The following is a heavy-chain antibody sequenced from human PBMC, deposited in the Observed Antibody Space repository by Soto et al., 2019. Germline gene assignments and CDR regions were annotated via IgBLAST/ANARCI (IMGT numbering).Heavy chain of an antibody. Sequence: GGSLRLSCAASGFTFSSYGMHWVRQAPGKGLEWVAVIWYDGSNKYYADSVKGRFTISRDNSKNTLFLQMNSLRADDTAVYYCARRVGSGWHYYFDYWGQGTLVTVSS. CDR3: ARRVGSGWHYYFDY. CDR2: IWYDGSNK. V-gene: IGHV3-33*01. J-gene: IGHJ4*02. D-gene: IGHD6-19*01. CDR1: GFTFSSYG.